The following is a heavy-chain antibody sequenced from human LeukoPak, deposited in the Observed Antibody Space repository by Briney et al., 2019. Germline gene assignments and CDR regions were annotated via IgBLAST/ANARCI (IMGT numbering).Heavy chain of an antibody. J-gene: IGHJ4*02. Sequence: GGSLRLSCVVPGFTFSSYWMSWVRQAPGKGLEWVANIKQDGSEKYYVDSVKGRFTMSRDNAKNSLYLQMNSLRAEDTAVYYCARVQWELRGVGSYFEYWGQGALVTVSS. V-gene: IGHV3-7*01. CDR2: IKQDGSEK. D-gene: IGHD1-26*01. CDR1: GFTFSSYW. CDR3: ARVQWELRGVGSYFEY.